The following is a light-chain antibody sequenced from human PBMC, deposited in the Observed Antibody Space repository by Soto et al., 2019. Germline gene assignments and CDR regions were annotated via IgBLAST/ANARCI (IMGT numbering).Light chain of an antibody. Sequence: EIFLTLAPGSLCLSRRQIATLSCRASQSVSSNYLAWYQQKPGQAPRLLIYGASSRATGIPDRFSGSGSGTDFTLTISRLEPEDFAVYYCQQYGNSRTWTFGQGTKVDIK. CDR3: QQYGNSRTWT. V-gene: IGKV3-20*01. CDR1: QSVSSNY. J-gene: IGKJ1*01. CDR2: GAS.